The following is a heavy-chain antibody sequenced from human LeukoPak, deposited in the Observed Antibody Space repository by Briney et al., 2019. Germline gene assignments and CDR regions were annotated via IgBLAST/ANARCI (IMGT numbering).Heavy chain of an antibody. J-gene: IGHJ1*01. V-gene: IGHV3-53*01. CDR3: ARGWHYGSGDAD. CDR2: IYSGGST. CDR1: GFTVSSNY. D-gene: IGHD3-10*01. Sequence: GGSLRLSCAASGFTVSSNYMSSVRQSPGNGLESFSVIYSGGSTYFANSVKGRFTISRDNSKNTLYLQMNSLKAEDTAAYYCARGWHYGSGDADWSQGTLVTVSS.